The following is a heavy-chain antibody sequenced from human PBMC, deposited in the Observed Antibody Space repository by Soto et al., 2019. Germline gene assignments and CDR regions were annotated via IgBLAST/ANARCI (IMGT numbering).Heavy chain of an antibody. D-gene: IGHD1-20*01. CDR1: GYSFTSYD. Sequence: QVQLVQSEAEVKKPGASVKVSCKASGYSFTSYDINWVRQASGQGLEWLGWMTPISGETGYAQKFQGRVSMTRDTSTSTAYVELSSLTYEDSAIYYCARNKWNTGDFDYWGHGTLVTVSS. CDR2: MTPISGET. J-gene: IGHJ4*01. V-gene: IGHV1-8*01. CDR3: ARNKWNTGDFDY.